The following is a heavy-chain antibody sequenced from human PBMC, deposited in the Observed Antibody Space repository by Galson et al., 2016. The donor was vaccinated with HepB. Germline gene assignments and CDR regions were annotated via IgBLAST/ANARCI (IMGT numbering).Heavy chain of an antibody. Sequence: TLSLTCTASGGSISTTNYWSWVRQPPGKGLEWVGEIYDRGTSTYNPSLKSRLAISVDKSKTQVSLKMTSVTAADTAVYFCGRGSSSRIASWGQGVRVTVSS. CDR3: GRGSSSRIAS. CDR1: GGSISTTNY. V-gene: IGHV4-4*01. J-gene: IGHJ4*02. D-gene: IGHD6-19*01. CDR2: IYDRGTS.